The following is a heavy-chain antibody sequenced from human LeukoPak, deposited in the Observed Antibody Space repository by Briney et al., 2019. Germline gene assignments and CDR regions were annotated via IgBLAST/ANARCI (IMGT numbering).Heavy chain of an antibody. V-gene: IGHV4-34*01. Sequence: SETLSLTCAVYGGSFSGYYWSWIRQPPGKGLEWIGEINHSGSTNYYPSLKSRVTISVDTSKNQFSLKLSSVTAADTAVYYCARGYGDYEPFDYWGQGTLVTVSS. J-gene: IGHJ4*02. D-gene: IGHD4-17*01. CDR2: INHSGST. CDR1: GGSFSGYY. CDR3: ARGYGDYEPFDY.